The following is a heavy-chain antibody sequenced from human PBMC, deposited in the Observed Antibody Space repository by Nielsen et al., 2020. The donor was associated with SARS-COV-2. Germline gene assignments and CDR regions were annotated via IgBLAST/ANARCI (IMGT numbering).Heavy chain of an antibody. V-gene: IGHV1-3*01. Sequence: ASVKVSCKTSGYTFTSFAIHWVRQAPGQSLEWMGWINAGNGNTKYSQKFQGRVTMTTDTSATTAYMELRRLRSDDTAIYFCARDPSLGFCSGGACSGGGHWGQGSLVIVSS. CDR3: ARDPSLGFCSGGACSGGGH. CDR1: GYTFTSFA. CDR2: INAGNGNT. J-gene: IGHJ4*02. D-gene: IGHD2-15*01.